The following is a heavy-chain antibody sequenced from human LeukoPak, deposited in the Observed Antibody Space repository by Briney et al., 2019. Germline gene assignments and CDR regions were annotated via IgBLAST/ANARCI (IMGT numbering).Heavy chain of an antibody. CDR3: ARVNYYSSGSSHKHYYGMDV. V-gene: IGHV4-34*01. Sequence: SETLSLTCAVYGGSFNDYYWSWLRQPPGKGLEWIGEINHSGSTGYNPSLQSRVSVSADTSKSQFSLKLNSVTAADTAVYYCARVNYYSSGSSHKHYYGMDVWGRGTTVTVSS. D-gene: IGHD3-10*01. CDR1: GGSFNDYY. J-gene: IGHJ6*02. CDR2: INHSGST.